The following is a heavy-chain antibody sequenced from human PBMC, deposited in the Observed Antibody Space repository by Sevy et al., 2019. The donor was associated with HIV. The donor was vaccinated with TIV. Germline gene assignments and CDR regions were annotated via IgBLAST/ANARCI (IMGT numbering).Heavy chain of an antibody. J-gene: IGHJ4*02. V-gene: IGHV1-18*01. D-gene: IGHD2-15*01. Sequence: GESLKISCQASGYTFTNYRITWVRQAPGQGLEWMGWISPFNGDTNSAQKLQGRVTMITDTSTDTAYMELRGLRSDDTAIYYCARAYCSGGRCYSLAYWGQGTLVTVSS. CDR3: ARAYCSGGRCYSLAY. CDR1: GYTFTNYR. CDR2: ISPFNGDT.